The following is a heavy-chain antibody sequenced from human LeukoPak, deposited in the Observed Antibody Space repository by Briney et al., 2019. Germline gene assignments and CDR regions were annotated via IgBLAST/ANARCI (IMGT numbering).Heavy chain of an antibody. V-gene: IGHV4-39*07. Sequence: PSETLSLTCTVSGGSISSSSYFWGWIRQPPGKGLEWIGSIYYSGSTYYNPSLKSRVTMSLDTSKNQFSLNLTSVTAADTAVYFCARETADLGRSLDSWGQGALVTVSS. CDR1: GGSISSSSYF. D-gene: IGHD1-26*01. CDR3: ARETADLGRSLDS. J-gene: IGHJ4*02. CDR2: IYYSGST.